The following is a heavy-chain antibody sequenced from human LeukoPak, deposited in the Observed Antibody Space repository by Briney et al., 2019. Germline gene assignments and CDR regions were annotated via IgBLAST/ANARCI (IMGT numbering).Heavy chain of an antibody. Sequence: PSETLSLTCTVSGYSISSGYYWGWIRQPPGKGLEWIGSIYYSGSTYYNPSLKSRVTISVDTSKNQFSLKLSSVTAADTAVYYCARSYGSGSYHDYWGQGTLVTVSS. D-gene: IGHD3-10*01. CDR1: GYSISSGYY. J-gene: IGHJ4*02. CDR3: ARSYGSGSYHDY. V-gene: IGHV4-38-2*02. CDR2: IYYSGST.